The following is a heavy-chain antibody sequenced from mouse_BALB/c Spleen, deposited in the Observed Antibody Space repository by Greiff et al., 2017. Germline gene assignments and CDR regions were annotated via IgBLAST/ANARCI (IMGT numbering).Heavy chain of an antibody. V-gene: IGHV3-8*02. Sequence: EVQLQESGPSLVKPSQTLSLTCSVTGDSITSGYWNWIRKFPGNKLEYMGYISYSGSTYYNPSLKSRISITRDTSKNQYYLQLNSVTTEDTATYYCARYITTVVADAMDYWGQGTSVTVSS. CDR1: GDSITSGY. CDR3: ARYITTVVADAMDY. CDR2: ISYSGST. D-gene: IGHD1-1*01. J-gene: IGHJ4*01.